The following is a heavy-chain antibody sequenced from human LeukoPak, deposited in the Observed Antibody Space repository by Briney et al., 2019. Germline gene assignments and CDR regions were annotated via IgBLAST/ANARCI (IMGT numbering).Heavy chain of an antibody. V-gene: IGHV4-39*01. D-gene: IGHD5-18*01. J-gene: IGHJ4*02. Sequence: SETLSLTCTVSGGSISSSSYYWGWIRQPPGKGLEWIGSIYYSGSTYYNPSPKSRVTISVDTSKNQFSLKLSSVTAADTAVYYCARHPPSRGYSYGYPSNYFDYWGQGTLVTVSS. CDR3: ARHPPSRGYSYGYPSNYFDY. CDR1: GGSISSSSYY. CDR2: IYYSGST.